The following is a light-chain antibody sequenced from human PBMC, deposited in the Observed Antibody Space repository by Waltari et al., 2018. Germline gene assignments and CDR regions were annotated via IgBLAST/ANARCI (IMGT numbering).Light chain of an antibody. J-gene: IGKJ4*01. Sequence: DIVMTQSPDSLAVSLGERATINCKSSQSILHSSNNKNYLAWYQQKPGQPPKLLIYWASTRESGVPYRFSGSGSGTDFTLTINSLQAEDVAVYYCQQYYGTPLTFGGGTKVEIK. V-gene: IGKV4-1*01. CDR2: WAS. CDR1: QSILHSSNNKNY. CDR3: QQYYGTPLT.